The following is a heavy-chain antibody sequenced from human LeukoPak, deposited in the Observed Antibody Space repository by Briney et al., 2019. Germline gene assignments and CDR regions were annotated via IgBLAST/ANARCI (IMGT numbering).Heavy chain of an antibody. Sequence: ASETLPLTCTVSGGSISSSSYYWGWIRQPPGKGLEWIGSIYYSGSTYYNPSLKSRVTISVDTSKNQFSLKMTSVTAADTAVYYCAGERLYSSSSIDPWGQGTLVTVSS. J-gene: IGHJ5*02. CDR3: AGERLYSSSSIDP. D-gene: IGHD6-6*01. V-gene: IGHV4-39*07. CDR1: GGSISSSSYY. CDR2: IYYSGST.